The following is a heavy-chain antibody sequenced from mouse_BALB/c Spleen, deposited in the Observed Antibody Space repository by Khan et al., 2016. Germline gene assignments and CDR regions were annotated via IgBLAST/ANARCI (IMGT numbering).Heavy chain of an antibody. V-gene: IGHV5-6-4*01. CDR1: GYIFSSYT. CDR3: TNIYDDNYEFAY. CDR2: ISSGGSYT. J-gene: IGHJ3*01. Sequence: EVELVESGGGLVKPGGSLKLSCAASGYIFSSYTMSWVRQTPEKRLEWVATISSGGSYTYYPDSVKGRFTISRDNAKHTLYLQISSLKSDDTSMYYCTNIYDDNYEFAYWGQGTLVTVSA. D-gene: IGHD2-3*01.